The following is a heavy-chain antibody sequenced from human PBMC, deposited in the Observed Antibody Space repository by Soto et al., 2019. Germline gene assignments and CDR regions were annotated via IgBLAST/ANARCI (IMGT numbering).Heavy chain of an antibody. Sequence: PSETLSLTCTVSGGSISSSSYYWGWIRQPPGKGLEWIGSIYYSGSTNYNPSLKSRVTISVDTSKNQFSLKLSSVTAADTAVYYCARLSESEARGTIFGVVIQTHLGYFDYWGQGTLVTVSS. CDR2: IYYSGST. D-gene: IGHD3-3*01. J-gene: IGHJ4*02. CDR1: GGSISSSSYY. V-gene: IGHV4-39*01. CDR3: ARLSESEARGTIFGVVIQTHLGYFDY.